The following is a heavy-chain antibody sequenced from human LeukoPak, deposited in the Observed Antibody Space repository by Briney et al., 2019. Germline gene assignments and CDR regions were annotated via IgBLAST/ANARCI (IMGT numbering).Heavy chain of an antibody. J-gene: IGHJ4*02. Sequence: PGGSLRLSFAASGFTVSSNYMSWVRQAPGKGLEWVSVIYSGGSTYYADSVKGRFTISRDNSKDTLYLQMNSLRAEDTAVYYCARDQGYCSGGSCYYFDYWGQGTLVTVSS. D-gene: IGHD2-15*01. CDR1: GFTVSSNY. CDR3: ARDQGYCSGGSCYYFDY. CDR2: IYSGGST. V-gene: IGHV3-53*01.